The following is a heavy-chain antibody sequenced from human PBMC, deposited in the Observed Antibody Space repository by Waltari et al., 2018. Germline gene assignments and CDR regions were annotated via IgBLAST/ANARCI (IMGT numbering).Heavy chain of an antibody. J-gene: IGHJ3*02. Sequence: QVQLVQSGAEVKKPGSSVKVSCKASGGTFSSYAISWVRQAPGQGLEWMGGIIPIFGTANYAQKFQGRVTITADESTSRAYMELSSLRSEDTAVYYCARDATIFGGGRDAFDIWGQGTMVTVSS. CDR3: ARDATIFGGGRDAFDI. CDR1: GGTFSSYA. CDR2: IIPIFGTA. D-gene: IGHD3-3*01. V-gene: IGHV1-69*12.